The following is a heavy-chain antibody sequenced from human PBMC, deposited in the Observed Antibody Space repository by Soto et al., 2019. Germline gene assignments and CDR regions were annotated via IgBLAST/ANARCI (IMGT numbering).Heavy chain of an antibody. Sequence: QVQLQESGPGLVKPSETLSLTCTVSGGSISSYYWSWIRQPPGKGLEWIGYIYYSGSTNYNPSLKNRVTISVDTSKNQVSLKLSSVTAADTAVYYCARYNWGAMGAFDIWGQGKMVTVSS. CDR2: IYYSGST. D-gene: IGHD1-1*01. CDR3: ARYNWGAMGAFDI. J-gene: IGHJ3*02. CDR1: GGSISSYY. V-gene: IGHV4-59*01.